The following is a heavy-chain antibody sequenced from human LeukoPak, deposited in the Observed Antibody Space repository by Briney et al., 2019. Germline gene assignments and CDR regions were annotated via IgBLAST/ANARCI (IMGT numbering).Heavy chain of an antibody. V-gene: IGHV3-33*01. D-gene: IGHD3-22*01. Sequence: GRSPRLSCAASGFTFSSYGIRWVRQAPGKGLEWVALIWNDGSNKYYADSVKGRFTISRDNSKNTLYLQMNSLRAEDTAVYYCARDPGTYYCDSIGSSDAFDIWGQGTMVTVSS. CDR3: ARDPGTYYCDSIGSSDAFDI. CDR1: GFTFSSYG. J-gene: IGHJ3*02. CDR2: IWNDGSNK.